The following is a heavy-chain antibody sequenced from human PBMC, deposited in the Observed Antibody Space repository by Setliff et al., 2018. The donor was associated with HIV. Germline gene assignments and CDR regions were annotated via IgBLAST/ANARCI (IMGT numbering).Heavy chain of an antibody. CDR2: INHSGST. CDR3: ARGPQYYDILTGNYPYYNYGMDV. J-gene: IGHJ6*02. CDR1: GGSFSGYY. D-gene: IGHD3-9*01. Sequence: SETLSLTCAVYGGSFSGYYWSWIRQPPGKGLEWVGEINHSGSTNYNSSLKSRLTISVDTSRNQFSLKLSSVTAADTAVYYCARGPQYYDILTGNYPYYNYGMDVWGQGTTVTVSS. V-gene: IGHV4-34*01.